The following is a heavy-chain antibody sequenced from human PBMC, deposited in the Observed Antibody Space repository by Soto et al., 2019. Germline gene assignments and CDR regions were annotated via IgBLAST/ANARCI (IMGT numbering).Heavy chain of an antibody. CDR3: ARASFVAAAGRGYYYYYMDV. D-gene: IGHD6-13*01. Sequence: GASVKVSCKASGYTFTSYYMHWVRQAPGQGLEWMGIINPSGGSTSYAQKFQGRVTMTRDTSTSTVYMELSSLRSEDTAVYYCARASFVAAAGRGYYYYYMDVWGKGTTVTVS. J-gene: IGHJ6*03. CDR1: GYTFTSYY. V-gene: IGHV1-46*03. CDR2: INPSGGST.